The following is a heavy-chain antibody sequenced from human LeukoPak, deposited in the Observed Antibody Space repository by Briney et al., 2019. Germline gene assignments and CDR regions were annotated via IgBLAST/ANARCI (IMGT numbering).Heavy chain of an antibody. V-gene: IGHV3-7*01. CDR2: IKQDGSEK. Sequence: GGSLRLSCAASGFTFSSYWMSWVRQAPGKGLEWVANIKQDGSEKYYVDSVKGRFTISRDNAKNSLYLQMNSLRAEDTAVYYCARDSYYGSGSYYFSSYYYYYMDVWGKGTTVTVSS. D-gene: IGHD3-10*01. CDR3: ARDSYYGSGSYYFSSYYYYYMDV. CDR1: GFTFSSYW. J-gene: IGHJ6*03.